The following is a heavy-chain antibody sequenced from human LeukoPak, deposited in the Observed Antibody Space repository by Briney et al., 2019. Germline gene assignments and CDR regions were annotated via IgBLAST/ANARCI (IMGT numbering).Heavy chain of an antibody. CDR2: ISGDGGST. CDR1: GFTFDDYA. V-gene: IGHV3-43*02. CDR3: AKDIEDSDEKDYYYYGMDV. D-gene: IGHD1-26*01. J-gene: IGHJ6*02. Sequence: GGSLRLSCAASGFTFDDYAMHWVRQAPGKGLEWVSLISGDGGSTYYADSVKGRFTISRDNSKNSLYLQMNSLRTEDTALYYCAKDIEDSDEKDYYYYGMDVWGQGTTVTVSS.